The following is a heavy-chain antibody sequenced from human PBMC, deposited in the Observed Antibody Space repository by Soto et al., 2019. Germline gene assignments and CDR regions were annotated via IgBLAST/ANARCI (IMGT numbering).Heavy chain of an antibody. V-gene: IGHV4-31*03. CDR1: GGSISSGGYY. J-gene: IGHJ3*02. CDR2: IYYSGST. Sequence: PSETLSLTCTVSGGSISSGGYYWSWIRQHPGKGLEWIGYIYYSGSTYYNPSLKSRVTISVDTSKNQFSLKLSSVTAADTAVYYCARVLKLGCSGGSCYLRGDAYQDAFDIWGQGTMVTVSS. CDR3: ARVLKLGCSGGSCYLRGDAYQDAFDI. D-gene: IGHD2-15*01.